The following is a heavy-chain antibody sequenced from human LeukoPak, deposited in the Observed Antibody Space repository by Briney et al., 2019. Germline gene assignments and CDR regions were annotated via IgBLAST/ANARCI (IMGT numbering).Heavy chain of an antibody. CDR1: GFTFSSYG. CDR3: AKGRGQSYPHYYFDS. Sequence: GGSLRLSCAASGFTFSSYGMHCVRQAPGKGLEWVAFIRYDGSNKYYADSVKGRFTISRDNSKNTLYLQMNSLRPEDTAVYYCAKGRGQSYPHYYFDSWGQGTLVTVSS. CDR2: IRYDGSNK. D-gene: IGHD5-18*01. J-gene: IGHJ4*02. V-gene: IGHV3-30*02.